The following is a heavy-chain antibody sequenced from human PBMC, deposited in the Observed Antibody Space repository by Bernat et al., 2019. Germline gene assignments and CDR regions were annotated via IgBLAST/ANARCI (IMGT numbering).Heavy chain of an antibody. Sequence: EVQLVESGGGLVQPGGSLRLSCAASGFSFSNFWMAWVRQAPGKGLEWVANIRQDGSAKYYVDSVKGRFTISRDNAKRSVFLQMNSLRVEDTAVYYCVSSLDAAGNDRGHGTLVTVSS. V-gene: IGHV3-7*03. CDR3: VSSLDAAGND. J-gene: IGHJ4*01. CDR1: GFSFSNFW. D-gene: IGHD5-18*01. CDR2: IRQDGSAK.